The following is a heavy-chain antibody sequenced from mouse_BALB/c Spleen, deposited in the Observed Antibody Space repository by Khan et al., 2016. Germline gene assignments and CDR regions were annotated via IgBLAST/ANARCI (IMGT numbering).Heavy chain of an antibody. CDR1: GYTFSSYW. CDR3: ARGITTPTFDY. D-gene: IGHD1-2*01. CDR2: ILPGSGST. V-gene: IGHV1-9*01. J-gene: IGHJ2*01. Sequence: QMQLEESGAELMKPGASVKISCKATGYTFSSYWIEWVKQRPGNGFEWIGEILPGSGSTKYNEKLKGKATFTADTSSNTAYMQISSLTSEDSAVYSCARGITTPTFDYWGQCTTLTVSS.